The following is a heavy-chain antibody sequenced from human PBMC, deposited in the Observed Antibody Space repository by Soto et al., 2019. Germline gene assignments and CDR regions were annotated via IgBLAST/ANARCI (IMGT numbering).Heavy chain of an antibody. V-gene: IGHV5-51*01. Sequence: GESLKISCKGSGYSFASYWIGWVRQMPGKGLEWMGIIYPGDSDTRYSPSFQGQVTISADKSISTAYLQWSSLKASDTAMYYCARHLGSSGWYVGQGDTFHYYYYGMDVWGQGTTVTVSS. CDR3: ARHLGSSGWYVGQGDTFHYYYYGMDV. CDR2: IYPGDSDT. CDR1: GYSFASYW. J-gene: IGHJ6*02. D-gene: IGHD6-19*01.